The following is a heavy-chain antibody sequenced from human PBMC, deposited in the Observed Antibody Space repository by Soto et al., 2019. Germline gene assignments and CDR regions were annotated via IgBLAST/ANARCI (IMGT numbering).Heavy chain of an antibody. CDR1: GFTFSDYY. Sequence: GGSLRLSCAASGFTFSDYYMSWIRQAPGKGLEWVSYISSSGSTIYYADSVKGRLTISRDNATNSLYLQMNSVRAEEPAVYYCARETVRWIANYYYGMDVWGQGTPVTVSS. CDR3: ARETVRWIANYYYGMDV. J-gene: IGHJ6*02. V-gene: IGHV3-11*01. CDR2: ISSSGSTI. D-gene: IGHD5-12*01.